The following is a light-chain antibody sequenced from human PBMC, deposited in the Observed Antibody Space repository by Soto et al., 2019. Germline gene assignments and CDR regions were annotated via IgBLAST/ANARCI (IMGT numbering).Light chain of an antibody. CDR3: QPSYNTPWT. CDR1: QSISNY. V-gene: IGKV1-39*01. CDR2: AAS. J-gene: IGKJ1*01. Sequence: DIQMTQSPSSLSASVGDRVTITCRASQSISNYLNWYQQKPGKAPKLLIYAASSLKSGVPSRFSGSGSGKDFTLTINGLQPEDFATYYCQPSYNTPWTFGQGTKVEIK.